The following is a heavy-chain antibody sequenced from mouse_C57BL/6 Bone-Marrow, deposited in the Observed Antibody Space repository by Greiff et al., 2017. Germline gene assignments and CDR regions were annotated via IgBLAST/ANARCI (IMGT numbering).Heavy chain of an antibody. V-gene: IGHV1-81*01. CDR1: GYTFTSYG. CDR2: IYPRSGNT. J-gene: IGHJ4*01. CDR3: AKGPGRGAMDY. Sequence: QVQLKESGAELARPGASVKLSCKASGYTFTSYGISWVKQRTGQGLEWIGEIYPRSGNTYYNEKFKGKATLTADKSSSTAYMELRSLTSEDSAVYFCAKGPGRGAMDYWGQGTSVTVSS. D-gene: IGHD1-1*01.